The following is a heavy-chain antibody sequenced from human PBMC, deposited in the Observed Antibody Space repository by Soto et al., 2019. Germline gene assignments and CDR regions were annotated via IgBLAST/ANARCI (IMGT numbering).Heavy chain of an antibody. CDR3: AKSFAGGMVGVEMATVYFDY. J-gene: IGHJ4*02. CDR2: ISGSGGST. D-gene: IGHD4-4*01. Sequence: GGSLRLSCAASGFTFSSYAMSWVRQAPGKGLEWVSAISGSGGSTYYADSVKGRFTISRDNSKNTLYLQMNSLRAEDTAVYYCAKSFAGGMVGVEMATVYFDYWGQGTLVTVSS. V-gene: IGHV3-23*01. CDR1: GFTFSSYA.